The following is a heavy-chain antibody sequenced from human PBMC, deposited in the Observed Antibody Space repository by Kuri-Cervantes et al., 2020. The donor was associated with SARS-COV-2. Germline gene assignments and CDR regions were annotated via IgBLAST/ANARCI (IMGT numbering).Heavy chain of an antibody. J-gene: IGHJ5*02. V-gene: IGHV4-39*07. CDR1: GGSISSGSYY. CDR2: IYYSGNT. CDR3: ARDRGRVAAAGIGWFDP. Sequence: SETLSLTCTVSGGSISSGSYYWGWIRQSPGKGLEWIGSIYYSGNTLYNPSLKSRLTISVDTSKKQFSLNLSSVTAADTAVYYCARDRGRVAAAGIGWFDPWGQGTLVTVSS. D-gene: IGHD6-13*01.